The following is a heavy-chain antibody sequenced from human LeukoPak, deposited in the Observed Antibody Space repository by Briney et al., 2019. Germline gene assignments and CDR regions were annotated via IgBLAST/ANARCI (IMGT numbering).Heavy chain of an antibody. CDR2: IYTSGST. Sequence: SETLSLTCTVSGGSISSYYWSWIRQPAGKGLEWIGRIYTSGSTNYNPSLKSRVTMSVDTSKNQFSLKLSSVTAADTAVYYCARVRDNPNYYYYMDVWGKGTTVTVSS. CDR3: ARVRDNPNYYYYMDV. CDR1: GGSISSYY. J-gene: IGHJ6*03. V-gene: IGHV4-4*07. D-gene: IGHD1-14*01.